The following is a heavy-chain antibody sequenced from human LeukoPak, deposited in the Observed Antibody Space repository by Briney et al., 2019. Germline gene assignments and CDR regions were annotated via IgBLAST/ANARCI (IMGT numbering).Heavy chain of an antibody. V-gene: IGHV3-64D*06. J-gene: IGHJ4*02. D-gene: IGHD3-22*01. CDR3: ECYYYDSSGRPPIL. Sequence: GGSLRLSCSASGFNFSNYPMYWVRQASGKGLDYVSAISGDGDSTYYADSVKDRFTISRDNSKNTLYLQMSSLRTEDTGVYYCECYYYDSSGRPPILWGQGTLVTVSS. CDR1: GFNFSNYP. CDR2: ISGDGDST.